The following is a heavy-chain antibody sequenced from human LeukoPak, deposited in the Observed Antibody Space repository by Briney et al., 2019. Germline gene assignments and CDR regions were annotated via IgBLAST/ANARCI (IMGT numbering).Heavy chain of an antibody. J-gene: IGHJ4*02. CDR3: ARDISEPSTPDI. D-gene: IGHD1-14*01. V-gene: IGHV3-48*03. CDR2: ITSSGDTM. Sequence: GGSLRLSCAASGFTFSSYEINWVRQAPGKGLEWVSYITSSGDTMFYADSVKGRFTTSRDNAKKSLYLQMNSLRVEDTAVYYCARDISEPSTPDIGGQGALVTVSS. CDR1: GFTFSSYE.